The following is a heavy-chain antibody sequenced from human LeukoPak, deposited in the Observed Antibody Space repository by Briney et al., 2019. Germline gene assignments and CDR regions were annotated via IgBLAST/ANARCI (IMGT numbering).Heavy chain of an antibody. D-gene: IGHD3-22*01. CDR2: ISYDGSKK. CDR3: AKDGHYYDSSRYFQH. J-gene: IGHJ1*01. CDR1: GFTFSSYG. Sequence: GGSLRLSCAASGFTFSSYGMHWVRQAPGKGLEWVAVISYDGSKKYYADSVKGRFTISRDNSKNTLYLQMNSLRAEDTAVYYCAKDGHYYDSSRYFQHWGQGTLVTVSS. V-gene: IGHV3-30*18.